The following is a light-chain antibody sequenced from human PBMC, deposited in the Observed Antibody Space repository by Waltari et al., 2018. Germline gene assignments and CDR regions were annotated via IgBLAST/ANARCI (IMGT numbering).Light chain of an antibody. CDR3: QQSYNAPRT. J-gene: IGKJ3*01. CDR1: QSISTY. Sequence: DIQMTQSQSSLSASVGDRVTITCRASQSISTYLNWYQQKPGKAPNLMIYAASTLQSGVPSRFSGSGSETDFTLTISSLQPEDFATYYCQQSYNAPRTFGLGTKVDIK. V-gene: IGKV1-39*01. CDR2: AAS.